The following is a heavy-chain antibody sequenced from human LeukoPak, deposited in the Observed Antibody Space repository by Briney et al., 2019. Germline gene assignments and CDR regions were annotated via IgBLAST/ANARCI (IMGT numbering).Heavy chain of an antibody. CDR2: IYPGDSDT. J-gene: IGHJ6*02. CDR1: GYSFTSYC. Sequence: RESLKISCKGSGYSFTSYCIGWVRQMQGKGLECMGIIYPGDSDTRYSLSFHGQVTISADKSISTAYLQWSSLKASDTAMYYCARHLGYCSSTSCYAGDYYYYGMDVWGQGTTVTVSS. CDR3: ARHLGYCSSTSCYAGDYYYYGMDV. D-gene: IGHD2-2*01. V-gene: IGHV5-51*01.